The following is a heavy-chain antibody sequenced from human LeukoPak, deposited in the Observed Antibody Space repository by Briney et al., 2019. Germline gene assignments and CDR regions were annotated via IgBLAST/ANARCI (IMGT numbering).Heavy chain of an antibody. J-gene: IGHJ4*02. V-gene: IGHV3-9*01. CDR1: GFTFDNYA. D-gene: IGHD6-19*01. CDR3: AKDNRRHYTSGPNPDSLH. Sequence: GGSLRLSCAASGFTFDNYAMHWVRQPPGKGLEWVSGISWNSGSIDYADSVKGRFTISRDNAKNSLYLQMNSLRVEDTAFYYCAKDNRRHYTSGPNPDSLHWGQGALVTVSS. CDR2: ISWNSGSI.